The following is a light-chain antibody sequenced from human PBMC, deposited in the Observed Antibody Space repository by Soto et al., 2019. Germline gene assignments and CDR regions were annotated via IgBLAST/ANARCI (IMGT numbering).Light chain of an antibody. Sequence: DIQMTQSPSSLSASVGVRVTIAFRASQNINIDLNWYQHKIRKAPNLLIYAASNLQSGVPTSFSDSGSGTEFTITISNLQPEDFATYFCPQSYTTPVYSVDQGTKVDIK. J-gene: IGKJ2*01. CDR2: AAS. CDR1: QNINID. V-gene: IGKV1-39*01. CDR3: PQSYTTPVYS.